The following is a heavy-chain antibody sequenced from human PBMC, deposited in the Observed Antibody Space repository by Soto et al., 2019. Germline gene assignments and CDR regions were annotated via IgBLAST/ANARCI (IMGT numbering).Heavy chain of an antibody. V-gene: IGHV3-30*18. CDR1: GFTFSSYG. D-gene: IGHD3-22*01. Sequence: GGSLRLSCAASGFTFSSYGMHWVRQAPGKGLEWVAVISYDGSNKYYADSVKGRFTISRDNSKNTLYLQMNSLRAEDTAVYYCAKEHDSSGYYSAADYWGQGTLVTVSS. J-gene: IGHJ4*02. CDR2: ISYDGSNK. CDR3: AKEHDSSGYYSAADY.